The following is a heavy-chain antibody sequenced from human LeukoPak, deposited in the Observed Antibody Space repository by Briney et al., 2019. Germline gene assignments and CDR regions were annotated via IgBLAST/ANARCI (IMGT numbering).Heavy chain of an antibody. CDR3: ARDTAGDYSYYHGMDV. Sequence: PSQTLSLTCTVSGDSIYSGDYYWSWIRQPPGKGLEWIGYIYYSGSTYYNPSLKSRVTISIYTSKNQFSLKLRSVTAADTAAYFCARDTAGDYSYYHGMDVWGQGTTVTVSS. CDR2: IYYSGST. CDR1: GDSIYSGDYY. V-gene: IGHV4-30-4*08. D-gene: IGHD5-18*01. J-gene: IGHJ6*02.